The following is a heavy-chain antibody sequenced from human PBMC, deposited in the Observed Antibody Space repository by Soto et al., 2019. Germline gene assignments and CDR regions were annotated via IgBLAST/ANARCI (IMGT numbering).Heavy chain of an antibody. CDR1: RFTFSNYW. CDR3: ARVQSLAGVY. J-gene: IGHJ4*02. Sequence: EVQLVESGGGLVQPGGSLRLSCAASRFTFSNYWMSWVRQAPGKGLEWVANIKQDGGDKYYVDSVKGRFSISRDNAKNSLYLHMNSLRAEDTAVYYCARVQSLAGVYWGQGTLVTVSS. CDR2: IKQDGGDK. V-gene: IGHV3-7*05. D-gene: IGHD6-19*01.